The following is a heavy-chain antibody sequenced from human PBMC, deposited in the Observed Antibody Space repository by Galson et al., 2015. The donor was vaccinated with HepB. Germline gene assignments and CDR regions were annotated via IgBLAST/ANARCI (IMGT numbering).Heavy chain of an antibody. D-gene: IGHD3-10*01. Sequence: SVKVSCKASGGTFSSYAISWVRQAPGQGLEWMGRIIPILGIANYAQKFQGRVTITADKSTSTAYMELTSLRPEDTAVYYCARDKWFGELSHYGVDVWGQGTTVTVSS. CDR3: ARDKWFGELSHYGVDV. CDR1: GGTFSSYA. CDR2: IIPILGIA. V-gene: IGHV1-69*04. J-gene: IGHJ6*02.